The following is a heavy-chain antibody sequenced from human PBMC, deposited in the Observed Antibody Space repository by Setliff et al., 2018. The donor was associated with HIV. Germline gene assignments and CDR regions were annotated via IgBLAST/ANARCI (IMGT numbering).Heavy chain of an antibody. CDR1: GFTFSSYE. CDR3: ARDPGMQLRYAFDF. V-gene: IGHV3-48*03. CDR2: ISSSGSTI. Sequence: GSLRLSCAASGFTFSSYEMNWVRQAPGKGLEWVSYISSSGSTIYYADSVKGRFTISRDNARNSLFLQMNGLRAEDTAVYYCARDPGMQLRYAFDFWGQGTPVTVSS. D-gene: IGHD3-9*01. J-gene: IGHJ4*02.